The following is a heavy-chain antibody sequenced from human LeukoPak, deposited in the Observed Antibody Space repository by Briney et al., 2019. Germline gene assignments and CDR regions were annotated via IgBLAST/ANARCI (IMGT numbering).Heavy chain of an antibody. V-gene: IGHV3-23*01. Sequence: GGSLRLSCAASGFTFSRYTMTWVRQAPGKGLEWVSIIGPSGGDIHYADSVRGRFIISRDNSKNTLSLQMNSLRVDDTAIYYCARDPNWGSGYWGQGTLVTVSS. J-gene: IGHJ4*02. CDR2: IGPSGGDI. CDR1: GFTFSRYT. CDR3: ARDPNWGSGY. D-gene: IGHD7-27*01.